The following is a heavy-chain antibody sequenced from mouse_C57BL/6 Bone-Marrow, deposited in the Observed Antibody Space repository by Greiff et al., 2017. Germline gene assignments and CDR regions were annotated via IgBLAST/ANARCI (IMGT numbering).Heavy chain of an antibody. V-gene: IGHV2-2*01. CDR3: APGYYYAMDY. CDR1: GFSLTSYG. D-gene: IGHD4-1*01. Sequence: QVQLKESGPGLVQPSQSLSITCTVSGFSLTSYGVHWVRQSPGKGLAWLGVIWSGGSTDYNAAFISRLSISKDNSKSQVFFKMNSLQADDTAIYYCAPGYYYAMDYWGQGTSVTVSS. J-gene: IGHJ4*01. CDR2: IWSGGST.